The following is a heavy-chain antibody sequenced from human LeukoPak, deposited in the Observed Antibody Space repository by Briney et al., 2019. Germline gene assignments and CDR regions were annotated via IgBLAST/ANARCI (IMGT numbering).Heavy chain of an antibody. CDR1: GFTFSTYW. D-gene: IGHD3-16*01. Sequence: GGSLRLSCAASGFTFSTYWMSWRRQAPGMGLVWVANIKEDGSEKYYVDSVKGRFTISRDNAKSSLYLQMNSLRVNGTAVYDCAREVWGSYNWYFDLWGRGTLVTVSS. J-gene: IGHJ2*01. CDR2: IKEDGSEK. CDR3: AREVWGSYNWYFDL. V-gene: IGHV3-7*01.